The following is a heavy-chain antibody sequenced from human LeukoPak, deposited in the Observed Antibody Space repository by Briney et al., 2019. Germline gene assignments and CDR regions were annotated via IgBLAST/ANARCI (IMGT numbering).Heavy chain of an antibody. D-gene: IGHD3-9*01. CDR1: GGSISSYY. J-gene: IGHJ4*02. CDR3: ARRLRYFDWPIYRDYFDY. V-gene: IGHV4-59*01. CDR2: IYYSGST. Sequence: SETLSLTCTVSGGSISSYYWSWIRQPPGKGLEWIGYIYYSGSTNYNPSLKSRVTISVDTSKNQFSLKLSSVTAADTAVYYCARRLRYFDWPIYRDYFDYWGRGTLVTVSS.